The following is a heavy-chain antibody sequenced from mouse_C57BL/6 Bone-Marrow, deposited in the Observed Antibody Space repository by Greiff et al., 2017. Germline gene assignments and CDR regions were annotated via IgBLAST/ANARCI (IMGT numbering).Heavy chain of an antibody. Sequence: LVESGAELVMPGASVKLSCKASGYTFTSYWMHWVKQRPGQGLEWIGEIDPSDSYTNYNQKFKGKSTLTVDKSSSTAYMQLSSLTSEDSAVYYCARDGYDAFDYWGQGTTLTVSS. D-gene: IGHD2-2*01. CDR1: GYTFTSYW. J-gene: IGHJ2*01. CDR2: IDPSDSYT. V-gene: IGHV1-69*01. CDR3: ARDGYDAFDY.